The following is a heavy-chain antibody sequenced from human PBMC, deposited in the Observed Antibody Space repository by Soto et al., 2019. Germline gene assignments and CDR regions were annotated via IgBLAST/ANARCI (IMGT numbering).Heavy chain of an antibody. D-gene: IGHD1-7*01. J-gene: IGHJ3*01. CDR2: MNPNSGGS. Sequence: QVHLVQSGAEVKKPGASVKVSCMASGYNFIAQNIHWVRQAPGLGLEWMGKMNPNSGGSDCAQEVQGRVPVTRDTSISTVYMELTSLKSDDTAVYYCARERHLNSPSDAFDLWGQGTMVIVSS. CDR1: GYNFIAQN. CDR3: ARERHLNSPSDAFDL. V-gene: IGHV1-2*02.